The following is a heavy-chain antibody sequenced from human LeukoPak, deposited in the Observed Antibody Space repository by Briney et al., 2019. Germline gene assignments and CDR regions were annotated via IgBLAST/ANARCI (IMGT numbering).Heavy chain of an antibody. J-gene: IGHJ4*02. Sequence: PGGSLRLSCEASGFTFSRYWMSWVRQAPGKGLEWVANIKEDGSEMYCVDSVKGRFTISRDNAKNSLYQQMNSLRAEDTAVYYCAREGNYNFDNWGQGTLVTVSS. CDR1: GFTFSRYW. CDR3: AREGNYNFDN. CDR2: IKEDGSEM. D-gene: IGHD4-11*01. V-gene: IGHV3-7*01.